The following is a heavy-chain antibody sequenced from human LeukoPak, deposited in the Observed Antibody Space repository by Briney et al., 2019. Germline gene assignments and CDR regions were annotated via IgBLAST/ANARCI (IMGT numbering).Heavy chain of an antibody. CDR1: GFTFRSFP. CDR2: ISTSGPYI. CDR3: ASNPPGIAVAGNGNFDY. J-gene: IGHJ4*02. Sequence: NPGGSLRLSCAASGFTFRSFPLNWVRQAPGKGLEWVSSISTSGPYIYYADSVKGRFTISRDNAKNSLYLQMNSLRTGDTAFYYCASNPPGIAVAGNGNFDYWGQGTLVTVSS. V-gene: IGHV3-21*04. D-gene: IGHD6-19*01.